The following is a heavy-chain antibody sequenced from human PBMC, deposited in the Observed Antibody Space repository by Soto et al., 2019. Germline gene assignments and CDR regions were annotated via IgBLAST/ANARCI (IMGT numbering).Heavy chain of an antibody. CDR3: ARARPYYDILTGYYPYYFDY. J-gene: IGHJ4*02. Sequence: PSETLPLTGTDSGGSIGGYYWSWIRQPPGKWLEWIGEINHSGSTNYNPSLKSRVTISVDTSKNQFSLKLSSVTAADTAVYYCARARPYYDILTGYYPYYFDYWGQGTLVTVPS. CDR2: INHSGST. CDR1: GGSIGGYY. V-gene: IGHV4-34*01. D-gene: IGHD3-9*01.